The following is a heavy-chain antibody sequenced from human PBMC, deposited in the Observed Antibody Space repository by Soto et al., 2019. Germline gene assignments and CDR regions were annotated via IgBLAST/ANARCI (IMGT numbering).Heavy chain of an antibody. V-gene: IGHV3-15*01. CDR3: TTDLRRYCSSTSCAMDV. CDR1: GFTFSNAW. D-gene: IGHD2-2*01. CDR2: IKSKTDGGTT. J-gene: IGHJ6*03. Sequence: GGSLRLSCAASGFTFSNAWMSWVRQAPGKGLEWVGRIKSKTDGGTTDYAAPVKGRFTISRDDSKNTLYLQMNSLKTEDTAVYNCTTDLRRYCSSTSCAMDVWGKGTTVTVSS.